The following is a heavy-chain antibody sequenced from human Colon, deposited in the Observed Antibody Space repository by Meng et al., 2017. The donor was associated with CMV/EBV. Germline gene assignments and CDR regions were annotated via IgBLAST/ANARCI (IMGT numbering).Heavy chain of an antibody. CDR1: GFRFNEHS. CDR3: AKTGGETDDFWSGDYNFIDY. CDR2: IDRDGFSA. J-gene: IGHJ4*02. V-gene: IGHV3-43*01. Sequence: GGSLRLSCAASGFRFNEHSMLWVRQVPGKGLEWVSLIDRDGFSAYYADSGKGRFTITRDNSKNTLYLQMNSLRNEDTALYYCAKTGGETDDFWSGDYNFIDYWGQGTLVTVSS. D-gene: IGHD3-3*01.